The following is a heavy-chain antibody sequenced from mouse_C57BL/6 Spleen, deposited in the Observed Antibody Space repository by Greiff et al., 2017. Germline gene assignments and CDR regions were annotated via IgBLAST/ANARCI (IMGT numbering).Heavy chain of an antibody. J-gene: IGHJ2*01. CDR1: GYTITDYY. D-gene: IGHD1-1*01. V-gene: IGHV1-26*01. CDR3: ARTTVVEDY. CDR2: INPNNGGT. Sequence: VQLKQSGPELVKPGASVKISCKASGYTITDYYMNWVKQSHGKSLEWIGDINPNNGGTSYNQKFKGKATLTVDKSSSTAYMELRSLASEDAAVYYCARTTVVEDYWGQGTTLTVSS.